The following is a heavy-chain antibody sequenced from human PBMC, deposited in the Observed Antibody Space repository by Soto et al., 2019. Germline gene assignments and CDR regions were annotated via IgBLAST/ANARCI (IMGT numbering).Heavy chain of an antibody. D-gene: IGHD1-26*01. CDR3: VNNRGAGSYSNWSFAV. Sequence: QVLESGGGLVQPGGSLRLSCAASGFTFSCCAMSWVRQAPGKGLEWVSTIHGDGDYTHDTDSVKGRFTISRDNSRNTLYLQMNSLRADDTAVYYCVNNRGAGSYSNWSFAVWGRGTLVTVSS. CDR2: IHGDGDYT. J-gene: IGHJ2*01. CDR1: GFTFSCCA. V-gene: IGHV3-23*01.